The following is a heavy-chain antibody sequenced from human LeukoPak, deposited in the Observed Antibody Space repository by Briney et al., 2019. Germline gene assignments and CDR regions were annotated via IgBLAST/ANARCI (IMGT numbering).Heavy chain of an antibody. D-gene: IGHD5-24*01. V-gene: IGHV3-74*01. CDR3: AKGDGYNEKVSFDY. Sequence: PGGSLRLSCAASGFTFSSYWMHWVRQAPGKGLVWVSRINSDGSSTSYADSVKGRFTISRDNAKNTLYLQMNSLRAEDTAVYYCAKGDGYNEKVSFDYWGQGTLVTVSS. CDR2: INSDGSST. J-gene: IGHJ4*02. CDR1: GFTFSSYW.